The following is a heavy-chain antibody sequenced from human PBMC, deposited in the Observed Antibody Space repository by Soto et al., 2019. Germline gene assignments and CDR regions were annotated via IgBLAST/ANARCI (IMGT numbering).Heavy chain of an antibody. V-gene: IGHV1-8*01. Sequence: QVQLVQSGAEVKEPGASVKVSCKASGYTFTNYDINWVRQATGQGPEWMGWMNPDSGDTGYVPNFQGRVTMTRSTSISTAYMELSDLRSEDTAVYYCARSRGWTGVHFDYWGQGTLVTVSS. J-gene: IGHJ4*02. D-gene: IGHD7-27*01. CDR3: ARSRGWTGVHFDY. CDR1: GYTFTNYD. CDR2: MNPDSGDT.